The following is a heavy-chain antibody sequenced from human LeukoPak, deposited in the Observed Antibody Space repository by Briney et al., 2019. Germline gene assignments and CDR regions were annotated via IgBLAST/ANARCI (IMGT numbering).Heavy chain of an antibody. CDR3: ARGGAARPDF. J-gene: IGHJ4*02. Sequence: GGSLRLSCAASGLTFSSHEMNWVRQAPGKGLELVSYISRSGSTIYYAHSVKGRFTISRDNAKNSLYLQMNSLRVEDTAVYYCARGGAARPDFWGQGTLVTVSS. CDR1: GLTFSSHE. D-gene: IGHD6-6*01. CDR2: ISRSGSTI. V-gene: IGHV3-48*03.